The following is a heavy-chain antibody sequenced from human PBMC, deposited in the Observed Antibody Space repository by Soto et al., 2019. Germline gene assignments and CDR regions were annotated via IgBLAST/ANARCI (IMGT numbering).Heavy chain of an antibody. J-gene: IGHJ4*02. Sequence: SETLSLTCAVYGASFSVYYWSWIRQPPGKGLEWMGDINHSGSTNYNPSLKSRVTISVDTSKNQFSLKVTSVTAADSAVYYCARGARQSNSRAYRGQGSLVTVS. CDR2: INHSGST. V-gene: IGHV4-34*01. D-gene: IGHD1-1*01. CDR1: GASFSVYY. CDR3: ARGARQSNSRAY.